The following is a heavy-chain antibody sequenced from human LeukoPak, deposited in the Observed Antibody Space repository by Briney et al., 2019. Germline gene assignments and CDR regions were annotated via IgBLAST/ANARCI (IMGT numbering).Heavy chain of an antibody. Sequence: GGSLRLSCAASGFTFSSYSMNWVRQAPGEGLEWVSSISSSSSYIYYADSVKGRFTISRDNAKNSLYLQMNSLRAEDTAVYYCARDFGKALDYWGQGTLVTVSS. J-gene: IGHJ4*02. D-gene: IGHD3-10*01. CDR3: ARDFGKALDY. V-gene: IGHV3-21*01. CDR1: GFTFSSYS. CDR2: ISSSSSYI.